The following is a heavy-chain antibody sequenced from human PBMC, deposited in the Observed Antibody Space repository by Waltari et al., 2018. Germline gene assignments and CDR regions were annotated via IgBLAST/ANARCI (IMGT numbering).Heavy chain of an antibody. V-gene: IGHV3-30-3*01. D-gene: IGHD3-9*01. CDR1: GFTFSSYA. J-gene: IGHJ5*02. CDR3: ARDPETGTGRGWFDP. Sequence: QVQLVESGGGVVQPGRSLRLSCAASGFTFSSYAMHWVRQAPGKGLEWVAVISYDGSNNSYADAVKGRFTISRDNAKNTLYLQMNSLRAEDTAVYYCARDPETGTGRGWFDPWGQGTLVTVSS. CDR2: ISYDGSNN.